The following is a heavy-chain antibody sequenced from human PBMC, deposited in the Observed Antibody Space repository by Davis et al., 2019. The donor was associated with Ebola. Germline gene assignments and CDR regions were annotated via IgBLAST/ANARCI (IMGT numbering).Heavy chain of an antibody. D-gene: IGHD3-10*01. J-gene: IGHJ4*02. V-gene: IGHV1-46*01. CDR1: GYTFTRYY. CDR3: AREVGSTFRGLEYYFDS. CDR2: INPSGRST. Sequence: AVSVNVSRKASGYTFTRYYMHWVRQAPGQGLEWMGIINPSGRSTSYAQKFQGRVTMTRDTSTSTVYMELSSLRAEDTAVYYCAREVGSTFRGLEYYFDSWGQGTLVTVSS.